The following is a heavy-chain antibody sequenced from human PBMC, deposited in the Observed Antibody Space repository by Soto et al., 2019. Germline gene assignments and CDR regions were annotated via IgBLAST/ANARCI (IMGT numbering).Heavy chain of an antibody. CDR1: GVSISSGKW. J-gene: IGHJ4*02. D-gene: IGHD3-10*01. V-gene: IGHV4-4*02. Sequence: SETLSLTCAVSGVSISSGKWWTWVRQTPQRGLEYIGEIFHDGTANYYPSFERRVAISVDTSKNQFSLKLTSVTAADTAIYFCARLVYDTRLNYMYFDFWGQGAPVTVSS. CDR3: ARLVYDTRLNYMYFDF. CDR2: IFHDGTA.